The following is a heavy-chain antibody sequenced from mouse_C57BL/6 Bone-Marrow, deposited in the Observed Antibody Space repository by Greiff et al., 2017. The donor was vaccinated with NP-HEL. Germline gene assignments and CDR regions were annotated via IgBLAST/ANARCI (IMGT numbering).Heavy chain of an antibody. D-gene: IGHD2-4*01. J-gene: IGHJ2*01. V-gene: IGHV1-15*01. CDR1: GYTFTDYE. CDR2: IDPETGGT. CDR3: TREGFYYYDVDY. Sequence: QVQLQQSGAELVRPGASVTLSCKASGYTFTDYEMHWVKQTPVHGLEWIGAIDPETGGTAYHQKFKGKAILTADKSSSTAYMELRSLTSEDSAVYYCTREGFYYYDVDYWGQGTTLTVSS.